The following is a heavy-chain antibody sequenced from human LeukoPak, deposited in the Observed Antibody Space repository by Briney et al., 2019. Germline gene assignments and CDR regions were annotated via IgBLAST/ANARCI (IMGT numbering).Heavy chain of an antibody. CDR3: AREAHLGWFDP. J-gene: IGHJ5*02. Sequence: SETLSLTCTVSGGSISSYYWSWIRQPPRKGLEWIGYIYYSGSTNYNPSLKSRVTISVDTSKNQFSLKLSSVTAADTAVYYCAREAHLGWFDPWGQGTLVTVSS. V-gene: IGHV4-59*01. D-gene: IGHD7-27*01. CDR1: GGSISSYY. CDR2: IYYSGST.